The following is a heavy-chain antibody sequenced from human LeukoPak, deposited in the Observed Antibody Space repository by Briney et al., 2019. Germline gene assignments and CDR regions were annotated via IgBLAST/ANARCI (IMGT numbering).Heavy chain of an antibody. CDR2: IYYSGST. CDR1: GGSISSSSYY. Sequence: SETLSLTCTVSGGSISSSSYYWGWIRQPPGKGLEWIGSIYYSGSTYYNPSLKSRVTISVDTSKNQFSLKLSSVTAADTAVYYCARRRGDNYYDSSGYRYYFDYWGQGTLVTVSS. V-gene: IGHV4-39*01. CDR3: ARRRGDNYYDSSGYRYYFDY. J-gene: IGHJ4*02. D-gene: IGHD3-22*01.